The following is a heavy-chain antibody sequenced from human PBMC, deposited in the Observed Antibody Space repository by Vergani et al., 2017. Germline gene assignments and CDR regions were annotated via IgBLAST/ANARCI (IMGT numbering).Heavy chain of an antibody. CDR3: AREPPLTGFFDY. D-gene: IGHD3-9*01. CDR2: ISPDGFST. CDR1: GYTFTAYY. Sequence: HVQLVQSGAEVGKPGASVKISCKASGYTFTAYYIHWVRQAPEQGLEWVGVISPDGFSTFYAQNFQGRVTITRDTSTSTVYVEVTSRRSDDTAVYYCAREPPLTGFFDYWGQGTLVTVSS. J-gene: IGHJ4*02. V-gene: IGHV1-46*03.